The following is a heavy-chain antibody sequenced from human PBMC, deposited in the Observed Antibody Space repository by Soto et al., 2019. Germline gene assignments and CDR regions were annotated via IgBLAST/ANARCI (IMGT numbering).Heavy chain of an antibody. CDR1: GFTFSNAW. D-gene: IGHD2-2*01. CDR2: IKSKTDGGTT. V-gene: IGHV3-15*01. CDR3: TTALHCSSTSCYNSGYYMDV. J-gene: IGHJ6*03. Sequence: EVQLVESGGGLVKPGGSLRLSCAASGFTFSNAWMSWVRQAPGKGLEWVGRIKSKTDGGTTDYAAPVKGRFTISRDDSKNTLYLQMNSLKTEDTAVYYCTTALHCSSTSCYNSGYYMDVWGKGTTVTVSS.